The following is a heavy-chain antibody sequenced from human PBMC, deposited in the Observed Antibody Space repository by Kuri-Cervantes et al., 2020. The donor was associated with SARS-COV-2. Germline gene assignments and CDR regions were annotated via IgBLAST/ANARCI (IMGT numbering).Heavy chain of an antibody. CDR2: ISSSSSYI. CDR3: ARDIVVVPAAIHYYYGMDV. J-gene: IGHJ6*02. V-gene: IGHV3-21*01. CDR1: GFTFSSYS. D-gene: IGHD2-2*02. Sequence: GESLKISCAASGFTFSSYSMNWVRQAPGKGLEWVSSISSSSSYIYYADSVKGRFTISRDNAKNSLYLQMNSLRAEDTAAYYCARDIVVVPAAIHYYYGMDVWGQGTTVTVSS.